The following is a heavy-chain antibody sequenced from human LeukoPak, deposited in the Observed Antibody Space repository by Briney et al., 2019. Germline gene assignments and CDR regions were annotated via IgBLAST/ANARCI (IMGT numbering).Heavy chain of an antibody. CDR3: AKGRGQQLDPDYFDY. CDR1: GFTFSSYG. CDR2: ISYDGSNK. V-gene: IGHV3-30*18. D-gene: IGHD6-13*01. J-gene: IGHJ4*02. Sequence: PGGFLRLSCAASGFTFSSYGMHWVRQAPGKGLEWVAVISYDGSNKYYADSVKGRFTISRDNSKNTLYLQMNSLRAEDTAVYYCAKGRGQQLDPDYFDYWGQGTLVTVSS.